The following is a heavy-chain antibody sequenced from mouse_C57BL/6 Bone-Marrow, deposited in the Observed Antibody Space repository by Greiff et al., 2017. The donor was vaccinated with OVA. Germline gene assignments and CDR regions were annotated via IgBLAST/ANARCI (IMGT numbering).Heavy chain of an antibody. CDR3: ARRENYEYDDAMDY. J-gene: IGHJ4*01. CDR2: IHPNSGSI. D-gene: IGHD2-4*01. CDR1: GFPFTSSW. Sequence: VQLQQPGAELVKPGASVKLSCKASGFPFTSSWLPWVKQRPGQGLEWIGLIHPNSGSINYNEKLKSKATLTVDKSSSTAYMQLSSLTSEDSTVYYCARRENYEYDDAMDYWGQGASVTVST. V-gene: IGHV1-64*01.